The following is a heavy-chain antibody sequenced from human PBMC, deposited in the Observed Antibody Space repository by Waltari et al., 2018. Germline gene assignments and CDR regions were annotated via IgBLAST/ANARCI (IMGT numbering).Heavy chain of an antibody. CDR1: GYTFTSYA. CDR3: GREGRIAAAGRRLYNWFDP. Sequence: QVQLVQSGAEVKKPGASVKVSCKASGYTFTSYALHWVRQAPGQRREWMGWISAGNGNTKKSRKFQGGVTITRDTTASTAYMELGSLGSEDTAVYYCGREGRIAAAGRRLYNWFDPWGQGTLVTVSS. CDR2: ISAGNGNT. D-gene: IGHD6-13*01. J-gene: IGHJ5*02. V-gene: IGHV1-3*01.